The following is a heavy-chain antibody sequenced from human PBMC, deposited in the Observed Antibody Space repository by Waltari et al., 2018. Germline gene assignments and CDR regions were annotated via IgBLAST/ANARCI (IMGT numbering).Heavy chain of an antibody. D-gene: IGHD1-26*01. J-gene: IGHJ4*02. CDR2: IKQDGSEK. CDR1: GFTFGSYL. V-gene: IGHV3-7*01. Sequence: EVQLVESGGGLVQPGGSLRLSCAASGFTFGSYLMTWVRQAPGKGLEWVANIKGPGWGANIKQDGSEKKYVDSVKGRVTISRDNAKNSLYLQMNSLRIEDTAVYYCARVRGSYSLDYWGQGALVTVSS. CDR3: ARVRGSYSLDY.